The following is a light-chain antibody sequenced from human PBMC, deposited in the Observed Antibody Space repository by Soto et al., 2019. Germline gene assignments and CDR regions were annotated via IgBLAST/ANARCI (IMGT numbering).Light chain of an antibody. CDR3: KQYNSYSTFGPAT. CDR1: QSISTW. Sequence: DIQMTQSPSTLSASVGDRVTITCRASQSISTWLAWYQQKPGKAPKLLIYSASDLESGVPSRFSGSGFGTEFTLTITSLQPDDFATYYCKQYNSYSTFGPATVGQGTKVDIK. V-gene: IGKV1-5*03. J-gene: IGKJ1*01. CDR2: SAS.